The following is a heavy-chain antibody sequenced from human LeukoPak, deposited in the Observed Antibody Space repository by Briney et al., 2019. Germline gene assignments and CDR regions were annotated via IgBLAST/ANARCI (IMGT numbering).Heavy chain of an antibody. CDR3: AKEYDYNYFRISV. CDR1: GFTFSNHG. J-gene: IGHJ4*02. CDR2: FTYEGNNN. D-gene: IGHD5-24*01. Sequence: PGGSLRLSCAASGFTFSNHGMHWVRQAPGKGPEWVAVFTYEGNNNYHGDSVKGRFTISRDDSKNTLYLQMNSLRADDTAVYFCAKEYDYNYFRISVWGRGTLVTVSS. V-gene: IGHV3-30*18.